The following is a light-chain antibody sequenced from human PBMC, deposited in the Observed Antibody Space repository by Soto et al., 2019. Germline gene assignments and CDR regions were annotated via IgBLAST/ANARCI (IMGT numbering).Light chain of an antibody. V-gene: IGLV2-14*03. Sequence: QSALTQPASVSGSPGQSITISCTGTSSDVGGYDYVSWYQHHPGKAPKLMIYDVTNRPSRVSNRFSGSKSGNTASLTISGLQAEDEADYYCSSYTTGSTLHVVFGGGTKVTVL. J-gene: IGLJ2*01. CDR1: SSDVGGYDY. CDR2: DVT. CDR3: SSYTTGSTLHVV.